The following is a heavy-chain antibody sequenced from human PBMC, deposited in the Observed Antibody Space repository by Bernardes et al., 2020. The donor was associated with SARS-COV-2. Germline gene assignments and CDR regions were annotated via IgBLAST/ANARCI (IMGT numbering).Heavy chain of an antibody. Sequence: GGSLRLSCAASGFTFSSYWMHWVRQAPGKGLMWVSRINGDGSRTTYADSVKGRFTISRDISKNTVYLQMNSLRAEDTAVYYCVRGTGGGRGQGTLVTVSS. CDR1: GFTFSSYW. CDR2: INGDGSRT. J-gene: IGHJ4*02. D-gene: IGHD2-15*01. V-gene: IGHV3-74*01. CDR3: VRGTGGG.